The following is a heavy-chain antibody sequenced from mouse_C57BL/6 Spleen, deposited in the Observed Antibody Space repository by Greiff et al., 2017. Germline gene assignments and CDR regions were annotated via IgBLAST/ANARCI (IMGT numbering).Heavy chain of an antibody. Sequence: VQLQESGAELAKPGASVKLSCKASGYTFTSYWMHWVKQRPGQGLEWIGYINPSSGYTKYNQKFKDKATLTADKFSSTAYMQLSSLTYEDSAVYYCARTTVVSTGAMDYWGQGTSVTVSS. CDR2: INPSSGYT. J-gene: IGHJ4*01. D-gene: IGHD1-1*01. CDR3: ARTTVVSTGAMDY. CDR1: GYTFTSYW. V-gene: IGHV1-7*01.